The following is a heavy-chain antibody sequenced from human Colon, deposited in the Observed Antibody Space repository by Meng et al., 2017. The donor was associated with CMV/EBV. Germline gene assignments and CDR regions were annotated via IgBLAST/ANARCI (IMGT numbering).Heavy chain of an antibody. CDR1: GYMFTTYD. CDR2: MNPDSGDT. D-gene: IGHD2-15*01. V-gene: IGHV1-8*01. CDR3: ARDCSHTTCPPADGY. J-gene: IGHJ4*02. Sequence: ASVKVSCKAAGYMFTTYDISWVRQAAGQGLEWMGWMNPDSGDTVYSQKFQGRVTMTRDTSVNTPHLELSGLRSDDTAVYYCARDCSHTTCPPADGYWGQGTLVTVSS.